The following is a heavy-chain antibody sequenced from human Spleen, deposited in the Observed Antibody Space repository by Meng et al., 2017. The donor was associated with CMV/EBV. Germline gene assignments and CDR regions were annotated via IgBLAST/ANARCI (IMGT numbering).Heavy chain of an antibody. V-gene: IGHV4-4*02. D-gene: IGHD2-21*02. J-gene: IGHJ2*01. CDR2: IYRSGST. Sequence: GAISGSNWWSWVRQPPGQGLEWIGEIYRSGSTDYNPSLQCRVTISVDKSKNQFSLKLSCVDDADTAVYYCASLAYCGGDCPSWCFDLWGRGTLVTVSS. CDR3: ASLAYCGGDCPSWCFDL. CDR1: GAISGSNW.